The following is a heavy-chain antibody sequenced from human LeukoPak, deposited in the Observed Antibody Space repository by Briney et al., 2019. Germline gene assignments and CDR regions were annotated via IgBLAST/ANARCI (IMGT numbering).Heavy chain of an antibody. D-gene: IGHD3-3*01. J-gene: IGHJ3*02. CDR1: GGSISSGSYY. V-gene: IGHV4-39*07. CDR2: IYHSGST. CDR3: ARVVGYDFRRAFDI. Sequence: PSQTLSLTCTVSGGSISSGSYYWSWIRQPPGKGLKWIGSIYHSGSTYYNPSLKSRVTISVDTSKTQFSLKLSSVTAADTAVYYCARVVGYDFRRAFDIWGQGTMVTVSS.